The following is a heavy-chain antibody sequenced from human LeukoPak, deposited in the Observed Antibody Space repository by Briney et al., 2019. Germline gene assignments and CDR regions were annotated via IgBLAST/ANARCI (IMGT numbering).Heavy chain of an antibody. Sequence: GGSLRLSCAASGFTFSNHWMNWVRQAPGKGLEWAANIKEDGSEKDYVDSVKGRFNISRDNAKNSLYLQMSSLRAEDTAVYFCARDRIGGEEYWGQGTLVTVSS. CDR2: IKEDGSEK. D-gene: IGHD3-16*01. J-gene: IGHJ4*02. CDR1: GFTFSNHW. CDR3: ARDRIGGEEY. V-gene: IGHV3-7*01.